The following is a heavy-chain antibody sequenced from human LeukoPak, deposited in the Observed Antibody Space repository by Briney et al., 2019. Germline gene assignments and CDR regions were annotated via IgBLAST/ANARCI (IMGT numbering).Heavy chain of an antibody. CDR3: ARVGKQQLVRYGMDV. Sequence: ASVKVSCKASGYTFTGYYMHWVRQAPGQGLEWMGWINPNSGGTNYAQKFQGRVTMTRGTSISTAYMELSRLRSDDTAVYYCARVGKQQLVRYGMDVWGQGTTVTVSS. CDR1: GYTFTGYY. V-gene: IGHV1-2*02. J-gene: IGHJ6*02. CDR2: INPNSGGT. D-gene: IGHD6-13*01.